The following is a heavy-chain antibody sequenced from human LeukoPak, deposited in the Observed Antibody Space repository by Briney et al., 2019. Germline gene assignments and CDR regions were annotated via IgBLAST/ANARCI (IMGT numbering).Heavy chain of an antibody. CDR3: ARGYCSGGSCYLGWFDP. J-gene: IGHJ5*02. CDR1: GYTFTSYG. CDR2: ISAYNGNT. Sequence: ASVKVSCKASGYTFTSYGISWVRQAPGQGLEWMGWISAYNGNTNYAQKLQGRVTMTTDTSTSTAYMELRSLRSDDTAVYYCARGYCSGGSCYLGWFDPWGQGTLVTVSS. V-gene: IGHV1-18*01. D-gene: IGHD2-15*01.